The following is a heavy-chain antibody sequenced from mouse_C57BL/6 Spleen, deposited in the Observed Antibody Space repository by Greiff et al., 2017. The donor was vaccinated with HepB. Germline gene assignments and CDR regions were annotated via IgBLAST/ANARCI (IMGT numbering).Heavy chain of an antibody. D-gene: IGHD2-4*01. CDR2: ISYDGSN. CDR1: GYSITSGYY. V-gene: IGHV3-6*01. J-gene: IGHJ3*01. CDR3: AREGYDYDVGFAY. Sequence: EVQLQQSGPGLVKPSQSLSLTCSVTGYSITSGYYWNWIRQFPGNKLEWMGYISYDGSNNYNPSLKNRISITRDTSKNQFFLKLNSVTTEDTATYDCAREGYDYDVGFAYWGQGTLVTVSA.